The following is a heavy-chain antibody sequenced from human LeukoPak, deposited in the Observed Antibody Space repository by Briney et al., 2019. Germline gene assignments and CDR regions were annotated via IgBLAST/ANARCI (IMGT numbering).Heavy chain of an antibody. J-gene: IGHJ5*02. CDR1: GFTFSSYG. Sequence: GRSLRLSCAASGFTFSSYGMHWVRQAPGKGLEWVAVISYDGSNKYYADSVKGRFTISRDNSKNTLYLQMNSLRAEDTAVYYCAKDRRIAVAGTFWFDPWGQGTLVTVSS. D-gene: IGHD6-19*01. CDR3: AKDRRIAVAGTFWFDP. CDR2: ISYDGSNK. V-gene: IGHV3-30*18.